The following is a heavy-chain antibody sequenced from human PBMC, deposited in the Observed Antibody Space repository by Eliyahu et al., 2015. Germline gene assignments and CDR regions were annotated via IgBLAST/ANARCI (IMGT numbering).Heavy chain of an antibody. Sequence: EVQLVESGGGLVQPGRSLRLSCAASGFXLXDFAXHWVRQAPGKGLEWVSGINWNSGATVYADSVKGRFTISRDNAKNSLYLQMNSLRVEDTALYYCAKDIAPTLRLGQFDYWGQGTLVTVSS. CDR3: AKDIAPTLRLGQFDY. CDR1: GFXLXDFA. D-gene: IGHD5-12*01. V-gene: IGHV3-9*01. J-gene: IGHJ4*02. CDR2: INWNSGAT.